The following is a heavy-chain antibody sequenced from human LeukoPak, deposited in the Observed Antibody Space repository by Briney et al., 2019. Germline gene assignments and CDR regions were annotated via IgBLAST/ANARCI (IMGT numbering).Heavy chain of an antibody. J-gene: IGHJ5*02. D-gene: IGHD6-19*01. CDR3: AKGKQWLAHNWFDP. Sequence: TGGSLRLSCAASGFTFSNYAMSWVRQAPGKGLEWVSSITGSGGSTSYADSVKGRFTISRDNSKNTLYLQMNSLRAEDTAVYYCAKGKQWLAHNWFDPWGQGTLVTVSS. CDR1: GFTFSNYA. CDR2: ITGSGGST. V-gene: IGHV3-23*01.